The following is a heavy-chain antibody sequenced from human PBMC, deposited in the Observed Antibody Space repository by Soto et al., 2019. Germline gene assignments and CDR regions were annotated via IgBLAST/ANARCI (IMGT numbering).Heavy chain of an antibody. CDR3: AKDRRAGGNYGFYSDF. D-gene: IGHD1-7*01. J-gene: IGHJ4*02. CDR2: SSATGAGT. V-gene: IGHV3-23*01. Sequence: EVQLLESGGGLVQPGGSLRLSCAASGFTFSSYGMTWVRQAPGKGLEWVSFSSATGAGTYYADSVKARFTISRDNSKNTLYLQMTSLRADDTAVYYCAKDRRAGGNYGFYSDFWGQGDLVIVSS. CDR1: GFTFSSYG.